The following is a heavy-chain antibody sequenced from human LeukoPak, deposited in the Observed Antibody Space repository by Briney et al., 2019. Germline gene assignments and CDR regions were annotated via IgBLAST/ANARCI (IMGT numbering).Heavy chain of an antibody. D-gene: IGHD2-2*01. CDR3: AKVAGEICSSTSCSDYYGMDV. J-gene: IGHJ6*02. CDR2: ISGSGGST. V-gene: IGHV3-23*01. Sequence: GGSLRLSCAASGFTFSSYAMSWVRQAPGKGLEWVSAISGSGGSTYYADSVKGRFTISRDNSKNTLYLQMNSLRAEDTAVYYCAKVAGEICSSTSCSDYYGMDVWGQGTTVTVSS. CDR1: GFTFSSYA.